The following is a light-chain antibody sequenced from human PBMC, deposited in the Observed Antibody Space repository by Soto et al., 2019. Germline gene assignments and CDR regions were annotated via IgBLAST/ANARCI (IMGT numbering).Light chain of an antibody. V-gene: IGKV3-11*01. Sequence: EIVLTQSPATLSLSPGERATLSCRASQSVSTYLAWYQQKPGQAPRPLIYDASKRATGIPARFSGSGSGTDFTLTITSLEPEDFGVYYCQQRSNWPPTWTFGQGTKVDIK. CDR1: QSVSTY. J-gene: IGKJ1*01. CDR3: QQRSNWPPTWT. CDR2: DAS.